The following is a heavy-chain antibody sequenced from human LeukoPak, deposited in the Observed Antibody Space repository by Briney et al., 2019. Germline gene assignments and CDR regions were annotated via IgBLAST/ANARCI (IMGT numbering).Heavy chain of an antibody. D-gene: IGHD5-12*01. J-gene: IGHJ4*02. CDR1: GGSISSYY. CDR3: ARTPDLASFDY. CDR2: IYYSGST. Sequence: ASETLSLTCTVSGGSISSYYWSWIRQPPGKGLEWIGYIYYSGSTNYNPSLKSRVTMSVDTSKNQFSLKLSSVIAADTAVYYCARTPDLASFDYWGQGTLVTVSS. V-gene: IGHV4-59*08.